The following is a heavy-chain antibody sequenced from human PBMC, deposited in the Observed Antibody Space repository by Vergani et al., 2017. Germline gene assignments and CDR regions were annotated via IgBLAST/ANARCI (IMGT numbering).Heavy chain of an antibody. CDR3: AGPPGTSACYYGGFDY. J-gene: IGHJ4*02. V-gene: IGHV3-23*01. D-gene: IGHD3-22*01. Sequence: EVQLLESGGGLVLPGGSLRLSCAASGFTFSTYSMTWVRQAPGKGLEWVSTISSDGGSTYYADSVKGRVTISRDNSKNTLSLQMNSLTAEDSAIYYCAGPPGTSACYYGGFDYWGQGILVTVSS. CDR1: GFTFSTYS. CDR2: ISSDGGST.